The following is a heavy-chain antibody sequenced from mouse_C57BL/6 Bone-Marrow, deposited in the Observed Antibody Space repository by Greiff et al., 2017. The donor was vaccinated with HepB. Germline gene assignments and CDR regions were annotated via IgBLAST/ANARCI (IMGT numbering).Heavy chain of an antibody. D-gene: IGHD1-1*01. Sequence: VQLQQPGAELVMPGASVKLSCKASGYTFTSYWMHWVKQRPGQGLEWIGEIDPSDSYTNYNQKFKGKSTLTVDKSSSTAYMQLSSLTSEDSAVYYCARSGATVVAEAYWGQGTLVTVSA. CDR3: ARSGATVVAEAY. V-gene: IGHV1-69*01. J-gene: IGHJ3*01. CDR1: GYTFTSYW. CDR2: IDPSDSYT.